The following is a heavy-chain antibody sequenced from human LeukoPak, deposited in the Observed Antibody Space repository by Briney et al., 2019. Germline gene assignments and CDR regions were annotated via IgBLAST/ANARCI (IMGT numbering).Heavy chain of an antibody. Sequence: GGSLRLSCVGSGFTFNNYAMNWVRQAPGKGLQWVSSLGISGDYAWYAGSVKGRFTISRDSSKNTLYLQMNRLGAEDTAVYYCARGGGGNSDFLTTCTGASLSFDYWGQGALVTVSS. CDR3: ARGGGGNSDFLTTCTGASLSFDY. D-gene: IGHD3-9*01. CDR1: GFTFNNYA. J-gene: IGHJ4*02. CDR2: LGISGDYA. V-gene: IGHV3-23*01.